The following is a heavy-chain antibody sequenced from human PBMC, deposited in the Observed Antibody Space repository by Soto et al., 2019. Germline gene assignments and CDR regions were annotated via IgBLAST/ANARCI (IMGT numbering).Heavy chain of an antibody. V-gene: IGHV3-21*01. D-gene: IGHD1-7*01. CDR3: ASLNWNYFSVGSVYEEYYFDY. J-gene: IGHJ4*02. CDR2: ISSSSSYI. Sequence: EVQLVESGGGLVKPGGSLRLSCAASGFTFSSYSMDWVRQAPGKGLEWVSSISSSSSYIYYADSVKGRFTISRDNAKNSLYLQMNSLRAEDTAMYYCASLNWNYFSVGSVYEEYYFDYWGQGTLVTVSS. CDR1: GFTFSSYS.